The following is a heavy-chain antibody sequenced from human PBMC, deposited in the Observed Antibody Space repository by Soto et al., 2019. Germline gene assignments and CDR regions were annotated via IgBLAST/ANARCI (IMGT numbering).Heavy chain of an antibody. CDR3: AREGDIYDFWSGYYTVYYYGMDV. CDR1: GFTFSSYA. CDR2: ISYDGSNK. J-gene: IGHJ6*02. V-gene: IGHV3-30-3*01. Sequence: QVQLVESGGGVVQPGRSLRLSCAASGFTFSSYAMHWVRQAPGKGLEWVAVISYDGSNKYYADSVKGRFTISRDNSKNTLYLQMNSLRAEDTAVYYCAREGDIYDFWSGYYTVYYYGMDVWGQGTTVTVSS. D-gene: IGHD3-3*01.